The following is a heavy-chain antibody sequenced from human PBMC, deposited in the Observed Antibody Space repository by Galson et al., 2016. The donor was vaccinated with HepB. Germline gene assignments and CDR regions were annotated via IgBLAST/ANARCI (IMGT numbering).Heavy chain of an antibody. J-gene: IGHJ3*02. CDR3: TSQMERRRVGAFDI. V-gene: IGHV4-4*02. CDR2: IYYTGTT. Sequence: ETLSLTCAVFGGSITRSHWWTWVRQTPGKGLEWIGEIYYTGTTNYNPSLKSRVTLSLDNSKNQFSLQLTSVSAAGTAVYYCTSQMERRRVGAFDIWGQGTVVIVSS. D-gene: IGHD1-1*01. CDR1: GGSITRSHW.